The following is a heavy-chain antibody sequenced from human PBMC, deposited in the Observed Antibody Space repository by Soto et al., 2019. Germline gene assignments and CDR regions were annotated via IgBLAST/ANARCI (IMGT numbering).Heavy chain of an antibody. CDR3: ARDRGGNGMDV. Sequence: QVQLVESGGGVVQPGRSLRLSCAASGFTFSSYGMHWVRQAPGKGLEWVAVIWYDGSNKYYADSVKGRFTISRDNSKNTLYLQMNSLRAEDTAVYYCARDRGGNGMDVWGQGTTVTVSS. CDR2: IWYDGSNK. CDR1: GFTFSSYG. J-gene: IGHJ6*02. V-gene: IGHV3-33*01. D-gene: IGHD3-10*01.